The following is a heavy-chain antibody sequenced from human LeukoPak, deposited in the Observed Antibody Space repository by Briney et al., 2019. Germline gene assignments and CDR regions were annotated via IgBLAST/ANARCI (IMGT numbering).Heavy chain of an antibody. CDR1: GESPSGSY. CDR2: INHSGST. V-gene: IGHV4-34*01. CDR3: ARVGGYGDEKTRIDY. D-gene: IGHD4-17*01. Sequence: PESLSLTCAEYGESPSGSYSCWVRPTPEEGLEWSGEINHSGSTNNNPSLKSRVTISVDTSKNQFSLKLSSVTAADTAVYYCARVGGYGDEKTRIDYWGQGTLVTVSS. J-gene: IGHJ4*02.